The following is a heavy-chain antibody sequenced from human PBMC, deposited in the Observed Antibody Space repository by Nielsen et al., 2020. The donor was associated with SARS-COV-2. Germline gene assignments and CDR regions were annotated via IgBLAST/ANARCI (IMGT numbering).Heavy chain of an antibody. Sequence: GGSLRLSCAASGFTFSDYYMSWIRQAPGKGLEWVSYISSSSSYTNYADSVKGRFTISRDNAKNSLYLQMNSLRAEDTAVYYCATSGGPYYYGSGSFDYWGQGTLVTVSS. J-gene: IGHJ4*02. CDR1: GFTFSDYY. CDR3: ATSGGPYYYGSGSFDY. V-gene: IGHV3-11*06. D-gene: IGHD3-10*01. CDR2: ISSSSSYT.